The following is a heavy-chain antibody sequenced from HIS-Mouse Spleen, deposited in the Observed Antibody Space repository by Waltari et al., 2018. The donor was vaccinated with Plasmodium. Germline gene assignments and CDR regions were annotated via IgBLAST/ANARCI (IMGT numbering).Heavy chain of an antibody. Sequence: QVQLVQSGAEVKKPGASVKVYCKASGYTFTGSYMPLVIQAPGQGLVWMGWINPNSGGTNYAQKFQGRVTMTRDTSISTAYMELSRLRSDDTAVYYCATPSEYSGYDYFDYWGQGTLVTVSS. J-gene: IGHJ4*02. V-gene: IGHV1-2*02. CDR3: ATPSEYSGYDYFDY. CDR1: GYTFTGSY. D-gene: IGHD5-12*01. CDR2: INPNSGGT.